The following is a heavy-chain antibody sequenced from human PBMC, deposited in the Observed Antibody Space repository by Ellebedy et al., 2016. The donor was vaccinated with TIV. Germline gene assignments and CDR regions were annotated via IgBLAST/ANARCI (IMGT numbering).Heavy chain of an antibody. Sequence: SETLSLTXAVYGGSFSGYYWSWIRQPPGKGLEWIGEINHSGTTNYNPSLKSRVTISVDTSKNQFSLKLSSVTAADTAVYYCARDSSMTGEPARFLDYWGQGTLVTVSS. CDR1: GGSFSGYY. D-gene: IGHD7-27*01. CDR2: INHSGTT. CDR3: ARDSSMTGEPARFLDY. V-gene: IGHV4-34*01. J-gene: IGHJ4*02.